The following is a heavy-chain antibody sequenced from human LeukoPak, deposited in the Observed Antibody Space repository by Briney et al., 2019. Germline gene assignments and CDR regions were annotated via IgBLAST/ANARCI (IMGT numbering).Heavy chain of an antibody. D-gene: IGHD3-22*01. Sequence: GASVKVSCKASGGTFSSYAISWVRQAPGQGLEWMGRIIPILGIANSAQKFQGRVTITADKSTSTAYTQLSSVRSEDTAVYYCASLDSSGYYGDAFDIWGQGTMVTVSS. CDR3: ASLDSSGYYGDAFDI. V-gene: IGHV1-69*04. J-gene: IGHJ3*02. CDR1: GGTFSSYA. CDR2: IIPILGIA.